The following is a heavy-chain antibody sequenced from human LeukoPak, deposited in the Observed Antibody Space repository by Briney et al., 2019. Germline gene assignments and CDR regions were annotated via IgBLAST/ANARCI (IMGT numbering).Heavy chain of an antibody. Sequence: GGSLRLSCAVSGFTFSSWWMTWVRQAPGKGLEWVANIKQDGSEKNYVDSVKGRFTISRDNAKNSLYLQMNSLRAEDAAVYYCARSVGATRRSAFDYWGQGTLVTVSS. CDR1: GFTFSSWW. CDR3: ARSVGATRRSAFDY. D-gene: IGHD1-26*01. CDR2: IKQDGSEK. V-gene: IGHV3-7*01. J-gene: IGHJ4*02.